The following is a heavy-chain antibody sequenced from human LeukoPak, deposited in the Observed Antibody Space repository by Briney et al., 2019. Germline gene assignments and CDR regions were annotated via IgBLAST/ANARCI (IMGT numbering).Heavy chain of an antibody. CDR1: GYTFTGYY. D-gene: IGHD5-24*01. V-gene: IGHV1-2*02. J-gene: IGHJ4*02. CDR2: INPNSGGT. Sequence: GASVKVSCKASGYTFTGYYMHWVRQAPGQGLEWMGWINPNSGGTNYAQKFQGRVTMTRDTSISTAYMELSRLRSDDTAVYYCARWIQLWTSRDGYNLPAVGYWGQGTLVTVSS. CDR3: ARWIQLWTSRDGYNLPAVGY.